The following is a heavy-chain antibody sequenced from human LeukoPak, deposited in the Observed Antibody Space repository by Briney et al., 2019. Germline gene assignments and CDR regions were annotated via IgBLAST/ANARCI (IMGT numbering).Heavy chain of an antibody. CDR3: AKDGDSSGHRYYFDY. CDR1: GFTFDDYA. Sequence: GGSLRLSCAASGFTFDDYAMHWVRQAPGKGLEWVSGISWNSGSIGYADSVKGRFTISRDNAKNSLYLQMNSLRAEDTALYYCAKDGDSSGHRYYFDYWGQGTLVTVSS. CDR2: ISWNSGSI. J-gene: IGHJ4*02. D-gene: IGHD3-22*01. V-gene: IGHV3-9*01.